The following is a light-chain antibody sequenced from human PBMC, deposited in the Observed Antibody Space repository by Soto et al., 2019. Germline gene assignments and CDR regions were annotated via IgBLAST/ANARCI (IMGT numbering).Light chain of an antibody. V-gene: IGLV1-40*01. J-gene: IGLJ3*02. CDR3: QSYDSSLSGSV. CDR2: GNS. Sequence: QSVLTQPPSVSGAPGQRVTISCTGSSSNIGARYEVQWYQQLPGTAPKLLIYGNSNRPSGVPDRFSGSKSGTSASLAITGLQAADEGDYYCQSYDSSLSGSVFGGGTKLTVL. CDR1: SSNIGARYE.